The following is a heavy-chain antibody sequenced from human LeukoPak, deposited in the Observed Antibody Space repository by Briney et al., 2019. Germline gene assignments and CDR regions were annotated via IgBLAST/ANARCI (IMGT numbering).Heavy chain of an antibody. CDR3: ARGLIAAAGAYFDY. CDR2: IYYSGST. J-gene: IGHJ4*02. CDR1: GGSISSYY. V-gene: IGHV4-59*12. Sequence: SETLSLTCIVSGGSISSYYWSWIRQPSGKGLEWIGYIYYSGSTYYNPSLKSRVTISVDTSKNQFSLKLSSVTAADTAVYYCARGLIAAAGAYFDYWGQGTLVTVSS. D-gene: IGHD6-13*01.